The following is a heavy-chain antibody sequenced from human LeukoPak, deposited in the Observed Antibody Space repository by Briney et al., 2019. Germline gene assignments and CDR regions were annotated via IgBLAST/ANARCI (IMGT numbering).Heavy chain of an antibody. D-gene: IGHD1-26*01. J-gene: IGHJ4*02. CDR1: GFTFSSYG. CDR2: ISYDGSNK. CDR3: AKDSGSYQLDY. Sequence: GGSLRLSCAASGFTFSSYGMHWVRQAPGKGLEWVAVISYDGSNKYYADSAKGRFTISRDNSKNTLYLQMNSLRAEDTAVYYCAKDSGSYQLDYWGQGTLVTVSS. V-gene: IGHV3-30*18.